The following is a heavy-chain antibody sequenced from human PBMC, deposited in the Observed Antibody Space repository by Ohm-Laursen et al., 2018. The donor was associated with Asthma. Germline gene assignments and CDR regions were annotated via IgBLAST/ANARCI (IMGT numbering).Heavy chain of an antibody. J-gene: IGHJ4*02. CDR2: IYRSAST. CDR1: GGPISTDDYY. D-gene: IGHD6-6*01. V-gene: IGHV4-30-4*01. Sequence: SQTLSLTCSVSGGPISTDDYYWSWIRQSPGKGLEWFGYIYRSASTYSNPSLTSRVTISGDTSKNQFSLKLSSVTAADTAVYYCARSEYSSSLADFWGQGTLVTVSS. CDR3: ARSEYSSSLADF.